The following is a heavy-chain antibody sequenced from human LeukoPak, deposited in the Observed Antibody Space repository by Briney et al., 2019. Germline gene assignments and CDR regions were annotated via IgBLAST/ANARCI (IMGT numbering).Heavy chain of an antibody. CDR2: IYSDNT. J-gene: IGHJ4*02. D-gene: IGHD4/OR15-4a*01. V-gene: IGHV3-53*01. CDR1: GFTVSSNS. CDR3: ARRAGAYSQPYDY. Sequence: GGSLRLSCTVSGFTVSSNSMSWVRQAPGKGLEWVSFIYSDNTHYSDSVKGRFTISRDNSKNTLYLQMNSLRAEDTAVYYCARRAGAYSQPYDYWGQGTLVTVSS.